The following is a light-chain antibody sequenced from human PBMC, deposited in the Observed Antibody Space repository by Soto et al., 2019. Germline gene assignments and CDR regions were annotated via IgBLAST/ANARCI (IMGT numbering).Light chain of an antibody. CDR3: QQYASSLT. J-gene: IGKJ1*01. CDR1: QSVDSAF. CDR2: GAS. V-gene: IGKV3-20*01. Sequence: EIVLTQSPGSLAFSLGERATLSCRASQSVDSAFFAWYQQKPDQPPRLLMYGASRRATCIPDRFSGSGSGTDFTLTISRLEPEYFAVYYFQQYASSLTFGQGTKVEI.